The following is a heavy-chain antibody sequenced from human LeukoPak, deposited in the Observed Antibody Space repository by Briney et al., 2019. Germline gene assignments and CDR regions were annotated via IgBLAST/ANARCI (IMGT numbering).Heavy chain of an antibody. Sequence: ASETLSLTCTVSGDSISRYYWSWIRQPPGKGLEYIGYINYSGSTNYNPSLKSRVTISADTSKNQFSLRLTSVTAADTAVYYCASTSGSYYPAEYFQHWGQGTLVTVSS. J-gene: IGHJ1*01. CDR2: INYSGST. CDR1: GDSISRYY. CDR3: ASTSGSYYPAEYFQH. V-gene: IGHV4-59*01. D-gene: IGHD1-26*01.